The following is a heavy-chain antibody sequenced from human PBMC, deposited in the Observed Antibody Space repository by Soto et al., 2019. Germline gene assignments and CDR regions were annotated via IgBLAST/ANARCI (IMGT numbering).Heavy chain of an antibody. CDR2: ISYDGSNK. CDR1: GFTFSSYG. Sequence: GGSLRLPCAASGFTFSSYGMHWVRQAPGKGLEWVAVISYDGSNKYYADSVKGRFTISRDNAKNTLYLQMNDLRDEDTAVYYCAPVFDFWGQGILVTVSS. CDR3: APVFDF. V-gene: IGHV3-30*03. J-gene: IGHJ4*02.